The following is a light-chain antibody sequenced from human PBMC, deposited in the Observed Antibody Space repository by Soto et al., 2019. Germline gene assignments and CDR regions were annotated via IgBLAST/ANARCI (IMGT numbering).Light chain of an antibody. J-gene: IGKJ5*01. V-gene: IGKV3D-20*01. CDR1: QSLDNY. CDR2: DAS. CDR3: QQYGDSVT. Sequence: ESVLTQSPATLSLSPGERATLSCGASQSLDNYLAWYQQKPGLAPRLLIYDASNRATGIPDKFSGSGSGTDFTLTISRLEPEDFAVYYCQQYGDSVTFGQGTRLESK.